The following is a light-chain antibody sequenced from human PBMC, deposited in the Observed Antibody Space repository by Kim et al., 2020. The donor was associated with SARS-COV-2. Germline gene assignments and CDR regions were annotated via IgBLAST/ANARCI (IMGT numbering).Light chain of an antibody. J-gene: IGLJ3*02. V-gene: IGLV4-69*01. CDR2: VNSDGRH. CDR3: QTWGSGIQV. Sequence: QLVLTQSPSASASLGASVKLTCTLKSGRNTYAIAWHQQQPEKGPRFLMKVNSDGRHFKGDGIPDRFSGSSSGAERYLTISSLQSEDEADYYCQTWGSGIQVFGGGTKLTVL. CDR1: SGRNTYA.